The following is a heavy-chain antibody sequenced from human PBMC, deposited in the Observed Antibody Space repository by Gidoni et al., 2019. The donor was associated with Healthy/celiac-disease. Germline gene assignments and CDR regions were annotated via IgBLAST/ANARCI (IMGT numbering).Heavy chain of an antibody. Sequence: QVQLQQWGAGLLKPSETLSLTCAVYGGSFSGYYWSWLRQPPGKGLEWIGEINHSGSTNYNPSLKSRVTISVDTSKNQFSLKLSSVTAADTAVYYCARGLQPIFGVERSLRKYYYGMDVWGQGTTVTVSS. CDR1: GGSFSGYY. J-gene: IGHJ6*02. CDR3: ARGLQPIFGVERSLRKYYYGMDV. CDR2: INHSGST. V-gene: IGHV4-34*01. D-gene: IGHD3-3*01.